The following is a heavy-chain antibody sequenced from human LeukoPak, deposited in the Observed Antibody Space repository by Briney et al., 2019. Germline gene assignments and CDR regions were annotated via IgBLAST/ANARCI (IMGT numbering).Heavy chain of an antibody. CDR2: ISGGRST. CDR1: GFTFSTYA. D-gene: IGHD1-26*01. CDR3: AKLREWELPDLFDY. V-gene: IGHV3-23*01. Sequence: GGSLRLSCAASGFTFSTYAMTWVRQAPGKGLEWVSTISGGRSTYYADSVKGRFTISRDNSQNTLYLQMNSLRADDTAVYYCAKLREWELPDLFDYWGQGTLVTVSS. J-gene: IGHJ4*02.